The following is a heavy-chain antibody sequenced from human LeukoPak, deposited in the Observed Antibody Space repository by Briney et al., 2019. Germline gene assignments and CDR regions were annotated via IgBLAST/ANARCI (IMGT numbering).Heavy chain of an antibody. Sequence: TGGSLRLSCAAPGFTFSDYWMSWVRQAPGKGLEWVAIINPDGSEKDYVDSVTGRFTISRDNAKNSLSLQMDSLRAEDTAVYYCARDWTNGNYHSFNSWGQGTLVTVSS. CDR1: GFTFSDYW. CDR3: ARDWTNGNYHSFNS. J-gene: IGHJ4*02. V-gene: IGHV3-7*01. D-gene: IGHD1-7*01. CDR2: INPDGSEK.